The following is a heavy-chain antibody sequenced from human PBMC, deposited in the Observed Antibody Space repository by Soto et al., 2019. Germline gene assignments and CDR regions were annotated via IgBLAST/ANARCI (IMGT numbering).Heavy chain of an antibody. CDR3: AREIKGYSYGNYLDY. Sequence: GGSLRLSCNASGFTVSSSYMSWVRQAPGMGLEWVAVIESGGTAHYADSVKGRFTISRDNPNNIIYLQLHTLRAEDTAVYYCAREIKGYSYGNYLDYWGQGTLVTVSS. J-gene: IGHJ4*02. D-gene: IGHD5-18*01. CDR2: IESGGTA. V-gene: IGHV3-53*01. CDR1: GFTVSSSY.